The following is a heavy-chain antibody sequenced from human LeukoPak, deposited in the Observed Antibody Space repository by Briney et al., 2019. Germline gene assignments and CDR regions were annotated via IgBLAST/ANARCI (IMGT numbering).Heavy chain of an antibody. V-gene: IGHV4-34*01. J-gene: IGHJ6*03. CDR2: INHSGST. CDR1: GGSFSGYY. D-gene: IGHD2-15*01. Sequence: SDTLSLSCAVSGGSFSGYYWSWIRQPPGKGLEWIGEINHSGSTNYNPSLKSRVTISVDTSKNQFSLKLSSVTAADTAVYYCARRPGGYCSGGSCYLPSGYYYMDVWGKGTTVTVS. CDR3: ARRPGGYCSGGSCYLPSGYYYMDV.